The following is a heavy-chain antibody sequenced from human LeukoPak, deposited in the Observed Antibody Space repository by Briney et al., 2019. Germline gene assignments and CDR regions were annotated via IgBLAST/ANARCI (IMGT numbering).Heavy chain of an antibody. V-gene: IGHV3-53*01. CDR3: ARERPFDY. CDR1: GFTVSSNY. Sequence: GGSLRLSCAASGFTVSSNYMSWVRQAPGKGLEWVSVIKGRFTISRDNSKNTLYLQMNSLRAEDTAVYYCARERPFDYWGQGTLVTVSS. CDR2: I. J-gene: IGHJ4*02.